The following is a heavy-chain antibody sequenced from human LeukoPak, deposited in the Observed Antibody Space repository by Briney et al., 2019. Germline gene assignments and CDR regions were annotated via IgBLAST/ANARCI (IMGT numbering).Heavy chain of an antibody. CDR2: IKQDGSEK. J-gene: IGHJ4*02. V-gene: IGHV3-7*01. CDR1: GFTFSKYL. Sequence: GGALRLSCAGTGFTFSKYLVSWVRQAPGKRLEWVANIKQDGSEKYYVDSVKGRFTISRDKARNSLYLQVNSLRPDDTAVYYCARAYDYGDYRYFDYWGQGTLVTVSS. CDR3: ARAYDYGDYRYFDY. D-gene: IGHD4-17*01.